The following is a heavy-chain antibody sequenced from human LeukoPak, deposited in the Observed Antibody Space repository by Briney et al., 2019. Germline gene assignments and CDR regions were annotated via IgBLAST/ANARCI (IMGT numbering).Heavy chain of an antibody. CDR1: GGSISSYH. J-gene: IGHJ6*02. D-gene: IGHD6-6*01. V-gene: IGHV4-4*07. CDR3: ARDSSSSAKGMDV. Sequence: SETLSLTCTVSGGSISSYHWSWIRQPAGKGLEWIGRIYTSGSTNYNPSLKSRVTMSVDTSKNQFSLKLSSVTAADTAVYYCARDSSSSAKGMDVWGQGTTVTVSS. CDR2: IYTSGST.